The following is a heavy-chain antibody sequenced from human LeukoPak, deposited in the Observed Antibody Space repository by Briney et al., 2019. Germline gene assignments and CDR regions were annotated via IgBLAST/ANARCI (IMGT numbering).Heavy chain of an antibody. V-gene: IGHV4-4*07. Sequence: SETLSLTGTVSGGSISSSCWSWIRQPAGKGLEWIGRIYTRGSTNYNPSLKSRVTMSVDTSKNQFALKLSSVTAADTAVYYCARDYGDYYYFDYWGQGTLVTVSS. D-gene: IGHD4-17*01. CDR1: GGSISSSC. CDR2: IYTRGST. J-gene: IGHJ4*02. CDR3: ARDYGDYYYFDY.